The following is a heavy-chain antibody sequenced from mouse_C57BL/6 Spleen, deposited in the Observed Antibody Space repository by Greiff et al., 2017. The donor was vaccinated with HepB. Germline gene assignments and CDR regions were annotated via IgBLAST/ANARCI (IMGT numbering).Heavy chain of an antibody. J-gene: IGHJ3*01. CDR1: GFTFSSYG. CDR2: ISSGGSYT. V-gene: IGHV5-6*01. Sequence: EVKVVESGGDLVKPGGSLKLSCAASGFTFSSYGMSWVRQTPDKRLEWVATISSGGSYTYYPDSVKGRFTISRDNAKNTLYLQMSSLKSEDTAMYSWARHENYDYEAWFANWSQGTLVTVSA. CDR3: ARHENYDYEAWFAN. D-gene: IGHD2-4*01.